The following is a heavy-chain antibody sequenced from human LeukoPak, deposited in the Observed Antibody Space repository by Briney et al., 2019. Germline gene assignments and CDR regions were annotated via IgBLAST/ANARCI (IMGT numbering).Heavy chain of an antibody. V-gene: IGHV3-21*01. D-gene: IGHD6-19*01. CDR1: GFTFSKNS. CDR2: ISSSSSYI. Sequence: TGGSLRLSCAASGFTFSKNSMNWVRQAPGKGLEWVSSISSSSSYIYYADSVKGRFTISRDNAKNSLYLQMNSLRAEDTAVYYCARDLYSSGPSSHFDYWGQGTLVTVSS. CDR3: ARDLYSSGPSSHFDY. J-gene: IGHJ4*02.